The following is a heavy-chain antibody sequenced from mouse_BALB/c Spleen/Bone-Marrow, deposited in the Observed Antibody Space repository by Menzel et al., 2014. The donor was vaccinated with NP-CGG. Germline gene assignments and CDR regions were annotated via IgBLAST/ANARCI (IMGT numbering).Heavy chain of an antibody. V-gene: IGHV10-1*02. CDR3: VRRDYGYGGFAY. CDR1: GFTFNTYA. D-gene: IGHD1-2*01. Sequence: EVKLMESGGGLVQPKGSLKLSCAASGFTFNTYAMNWVRQAPGKGLEWVARIRSKSNNYATYYADSVKDRSTISRDDSQSMLYLQMNNSKTEDTAMYYCVRRDYGYGGFAYWGQGTLVTVSA. CDR2: IRSKSNNYAT. J-gene: IGHJ3*01.